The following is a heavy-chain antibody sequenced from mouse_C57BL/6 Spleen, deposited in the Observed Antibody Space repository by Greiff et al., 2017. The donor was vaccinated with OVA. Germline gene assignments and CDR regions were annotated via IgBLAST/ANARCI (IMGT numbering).Heavy chain of an antibody. V-gene: IGHV1-81*01. CDR3: ARWDDYDGPMAMDY. D-gene: IGHD2-4*01. CDR2: IYPRSGNT. CDR1: GYTFTSYG. Sequence: VKLMESGAELARPGASVKLSCKASGYTFTSYGISWVKQRTGQGLEWIGEIYPRSGNTYYNEKFKGKATLTADKSSSTAYMELRSLTSEDSAVYFCARWDDYDGPMAMDYWGQGTSVTVSS. J-gene: IGHJ4*01.